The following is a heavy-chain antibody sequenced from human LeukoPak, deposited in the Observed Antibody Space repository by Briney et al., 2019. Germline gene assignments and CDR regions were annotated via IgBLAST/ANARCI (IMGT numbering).Heavy chain of an antibody. CDR2: ISSSGNTI. V-gene: IGHV3-48*02. J-gene: IGHJ4*02. D-gene: IGHD3-16*01. CDR3: ARGQGGVHDY. CDR1: GITFSTSG. Sequence: GGSLRLSCAASGITFSTSGMHRVRQAPGKGLEWVSYISSSGNTIYYADSVKGRFTISRDNAKNSLYLQMNSLRDEDTAVYYCARGQGGVHDYWGQGTLVTVSS.